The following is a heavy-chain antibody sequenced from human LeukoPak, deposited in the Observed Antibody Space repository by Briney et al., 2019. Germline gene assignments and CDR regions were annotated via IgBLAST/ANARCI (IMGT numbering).Heavy chain of an antibody. V-gene: IGHV1-2*02. CDR2: INPNSGGT. CDR3: AIDQWLVPHN. CDR1: GYTLTELS. J-gene: IGHJ4*02. D-gene: IGHD6-19*01. Sequence: ASVKVSCKVSGYTLTELSMHWVRQAPGQGLEWMGWINPNSGGTKYAQKFQGRVTMARDTSINASYVDLSRLTSDDTAVYYCAIDQWLVPHNWGQGTLVTVSS.